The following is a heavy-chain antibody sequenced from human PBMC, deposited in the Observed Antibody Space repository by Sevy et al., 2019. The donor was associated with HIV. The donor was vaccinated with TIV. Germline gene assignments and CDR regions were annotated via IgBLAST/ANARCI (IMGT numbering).Heavy chain of an antibody. CDR3: ARDKPQGVVIIPGXMWGGVDX. D-gene: IGHD2-2*01. CDR2: XSAXSGDT. Sequence: ASXKVSCKTFGYTXKTYGISWVRQAPGQGLEWMGWXSAXSGDTNFAQKFQGRVTMTTDTSTSTAYMELSSLRSDDTXXYFCARDKPQGVVIIPGXMWGGVDXWGQGTVVTVSS. CDR1: GYTXKTYG. J-gene: IGHJ4*02. V-gene: IGHV1-18*01.